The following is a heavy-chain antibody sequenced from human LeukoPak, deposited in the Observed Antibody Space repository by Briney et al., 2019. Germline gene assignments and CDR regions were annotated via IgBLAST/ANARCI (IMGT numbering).Heavy chain of an antibody. V-gene: IGHV4-34*01. Sequence: PSETLSLTCAVYGGSFSGYYWSWIRQPPGKGLEWIGEINHSGSTNYNPSLRSRVTISVDTSKNQFSLKLSSVTAADTAVYYCARDGYFRCFDPWGQGTLVTVSS. CDR1: GGSFSGYY. D-gene: IGHD5-24*01. J-gene: IGHJ5*02. CDR3: ARDGYFRCFDP. CDR2: INHSGST.